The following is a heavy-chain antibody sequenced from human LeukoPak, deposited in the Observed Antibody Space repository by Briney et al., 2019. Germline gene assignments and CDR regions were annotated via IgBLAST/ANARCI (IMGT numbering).Heavy chain of an antibody. J-gene: IGHJ4*02. CDR2: TSYSGSS. CDR3: ARGIAVAGDPKFDY. V-gene: IGHV4-59*08. CDR1: GGSISTYH. D-gene: IGHD6-19*01. Sequence: PSETLSLTCSVSGGSISTYHWTWIRQPPGKGLEWIGYTSYSGSSKYNSSLKSRVTISVDTSKNQFYLKLSSVTAADTAVYYCARGIAVAGDPKFDYWGQGTLVTVSS.